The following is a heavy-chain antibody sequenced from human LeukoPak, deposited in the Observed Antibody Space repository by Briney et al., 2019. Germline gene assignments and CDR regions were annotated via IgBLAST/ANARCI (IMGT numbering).Heavy chain of an antibody. CDR1: GFTFGDYA. V-gene: IGHV3-49*04. Sequence: PGGSLRLSCTASGFTFGDYAMSWVRQAPGKGLDWVGFIRSKAYGGTTEYAASVKGRFTISRDDSKSIAYLQMNSLKTEDTAVYYCTRDSHGSSYYDSSGYSNYWGQGTLVTVSS. CDR3: TRDSHGSSYYDSSGYSNY. D-gene: IGHD3-22*01. J-gene: IGHJ4*02. CDR2: IRSKAYGGTT.